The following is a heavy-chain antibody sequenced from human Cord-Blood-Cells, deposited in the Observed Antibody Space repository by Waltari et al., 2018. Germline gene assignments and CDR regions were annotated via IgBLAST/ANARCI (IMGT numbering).Heavy chain of an antibody. CDR2: ISAYNGKT. CDR3: ARDLFKGAFDI. CDR1: GYTFTSYG. J-gene: IGHJ3*02. Sequence: QVQLVQSGAEVKKPGASVKVSCKASGYTFTSYGVSWVRQAPGQGLEWMGWISAYNGKTNYAQKHRGRVTITTDTSTSTAYMELRSLRSDDTAVYYCARDLFKGAFDIWGQVTMVTVSS. V-gene: IGHV1-18*01.